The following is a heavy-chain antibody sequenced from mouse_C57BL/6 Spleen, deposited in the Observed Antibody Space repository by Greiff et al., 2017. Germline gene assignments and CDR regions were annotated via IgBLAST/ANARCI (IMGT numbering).Heavy chain of an antibody. V-gene: IGHV1-82*01. J-gene: IGHJ2*01. CDR1: GYAFSSSW. Sequence: VKLQESGPELVKPGASVQISCKASGYAFSSSWMNWVKQRPGTGLEWLGRIDPGDGATNYNGKFKGNATLTAYKASSTAYMPRSSLTSEDSAVYFCASWGGTGYVDYWGQGTTLTVSS. CDR3: ASWGGTGYVDY. CDR2: IDPGDGAT. D-gene: IGHD3-3*01.